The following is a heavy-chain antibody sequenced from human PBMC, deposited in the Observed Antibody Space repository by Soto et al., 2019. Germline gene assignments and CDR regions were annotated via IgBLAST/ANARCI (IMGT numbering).Heavy chain of an antibody. CDR3: ARGQDYYDSSGYYFGYFDY. D-gene: IGHD3-22*01. CDR2: IYHSGST. V-gene: IGHV4-30-2*01. J-gene: IGHJ4*02. Sequence: SETLSLTCAVSGGSISSGGYSWSWIRQPPGKGLEWIGYIYHSGSTYYNPSLKSRVTISVDRSKNQFSLKLSSVTAADTAVYYCARGQDYYDSSGYYFGYFDYWGQGTLVTVSS. CDR1: GGSISSGGYS.